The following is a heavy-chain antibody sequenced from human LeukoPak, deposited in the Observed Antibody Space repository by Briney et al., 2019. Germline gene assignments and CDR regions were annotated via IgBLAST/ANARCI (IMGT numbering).Heavy chain of an antibody. V-gene: IGHV3-21*01. J-gene: IGHJ4*02. CDR3: VREDGVVGATSSFDY. D-gene: IGHD1-26*01. CDR1: GFTFSSYA. Sequence: GGSLRLSCAASGFTFSSYAMSWVRQAPGKGLEWVSSINGRGNYIYYADSVKGRFTISRDNAKNSLYLQMGSLRAEDAALYYCVREDGVVGATSSFDYWGQGTLVTVSS. CDR2: INGRGNYI.